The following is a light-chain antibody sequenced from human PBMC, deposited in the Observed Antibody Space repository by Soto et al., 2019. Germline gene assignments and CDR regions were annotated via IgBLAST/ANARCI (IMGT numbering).Light chain of an antibody. CDR1: SSDVGRYNL. Sequence: QSALTQPASVSGSPGQSITISCTGTSSDVGRYNLVSWYQQHPGKAPNLLISEVTKRPSGVSNRFSGSKSGNTASLTISGLQAEDEADYYCCSYVGNYNLAFGGGTQLTVL. V-gene: IGLV2-23*02. CDR3: CSYVGNYNLA. J-gene: IGLJ2*01. CDR2: EVT.